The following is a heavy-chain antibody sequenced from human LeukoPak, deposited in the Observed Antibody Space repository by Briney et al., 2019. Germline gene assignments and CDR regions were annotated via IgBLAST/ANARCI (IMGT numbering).Heavy chain of an antibody. J-gene: IGHJ4*02. V-gene: IGHV3-23*01. D-gene: IGHD6-19*01. CDR2: ISGSGDST. CDR3: ARAPQQWLECFDY. CDR1: GFTFSSYA. Sequence: PGGSLRLSCAASGFTFSSYAMSWVRQAPGKGLEWVSGISGSGDSTYYADSVKGRFTISRDNSKNTLYLQMNSLRAEDTAVSYCARAPQQWLECFDYWGRGTLVTVSS.